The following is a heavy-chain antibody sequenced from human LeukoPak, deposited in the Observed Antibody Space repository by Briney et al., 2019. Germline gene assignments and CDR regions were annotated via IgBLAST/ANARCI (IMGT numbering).Heavy chain of an antibody. CDR1: GFTFSSYS. CDR3: ARVRSGGSCLDY. Sequence: PGGSLRLSCAASGFTFSSYSMNWVRQAPGKGLEWVSSISSSSSYIYYADSAKGRFTISRDNAKNSLYLQMNSLRAEDTAVYYCARVRSGGSCLDYWGQGTLVTVSS. V-gene: IGHV3-21*01. D-gene: IGHD2-15*01. J-gene: IGHJ4*02. CDR2: ISSSSSYI.